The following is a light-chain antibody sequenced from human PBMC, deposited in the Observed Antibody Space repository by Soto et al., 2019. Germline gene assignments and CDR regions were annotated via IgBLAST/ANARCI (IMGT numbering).Light chain of an antibody. Sequence: EIVLTQTPATLSLSPGERATLSCRASQSVSTYLAWYQQKPGQAPRLLIYDASKRATGIPARFSGSGSGADFTLTISSLQPEDFAVYYCQQRSNWPITFGQGTRLEIK. CDR2: DAS. J-gene: IGKJ5*01. V-gene: IGKV3-11*01. CDR3: QQRSNWPIT. CDR1: QSVSTY.